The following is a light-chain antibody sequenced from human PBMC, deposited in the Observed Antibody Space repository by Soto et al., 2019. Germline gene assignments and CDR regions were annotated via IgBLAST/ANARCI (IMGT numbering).Light chain of an antibody. Sequence: EIVLTQTPATLSLSPGERATLSCRASQSVSTYLAWYQQKPGQAPRLLIYDASKRATGIPARFSGSGSGADFTLTISSLQPEDFAVYYCQQRSNWPITFGQGTRLEIK. CDR2: DAS. J-gene: IGKJ5*01. V-gene: IGKV3-11*01. CDR3: QQRSNWPIT. CDR1: QSVSTY.